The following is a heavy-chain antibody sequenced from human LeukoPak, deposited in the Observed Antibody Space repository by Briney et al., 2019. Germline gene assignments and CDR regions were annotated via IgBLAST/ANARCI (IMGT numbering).Heavy chain of an antibody. Sequence: PSETLSLTCTVSGGSISSYCWSWIRQPPGKGLEWIGYISYSGSTNYNPSLKSRVTISVDTSKNQFSLKLSSVTAADTAVYYCARDPYYYDSSPRAQVIFDYWGQGTLVTVSS. CDR1: GGSISSYC. CDR2: ISYSGST. CDR3: ARDPYYYDSSPRAQVIFDY. J-gene: IGHJ4*02. V-gene: IGHV4-59*01. D-gene: IGHD3-22*01.